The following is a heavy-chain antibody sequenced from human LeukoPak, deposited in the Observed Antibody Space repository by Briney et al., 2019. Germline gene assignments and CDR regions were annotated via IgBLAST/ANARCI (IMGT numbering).Heavy chain of an antibody. V-gene: IGHV3-43*02. J-gene: IGHJ5*02. D-gene: IGHD1-26*01. Sequence: GGSLRLSCVASGFTLDDYALHWVRQAPGKGLEWISLMSGDGDNTYYADSVKGRFTISRDNSKNSLYLQMSSLRAEDTALYYCAKGVRSGTYYNCFDPWGQGTLVTVSS. CDR3: AKGVRSGTYYNCFDP. CDR2: MSGDGDNT. CDR1: GFTLDDYA.